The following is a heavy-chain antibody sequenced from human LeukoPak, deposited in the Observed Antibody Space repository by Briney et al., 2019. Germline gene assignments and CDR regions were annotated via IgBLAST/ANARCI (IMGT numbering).Heavy chain of an antibody. J-gene: IGHJ5*02. V-gene: IGHV1-69*13. CDR1: GGTLKMYG. D-gene: IGHD2/OR15-2a*01. CDR3: ASDFLRREYDYFDP. Sequence: ASVKVSCKASGGTLKMYGISWVRQAPGQGLEWLGGIIPIFGTASYAQKFQDRVTITADESTNTAFMELSSLRSEDTAMYYCASDFLRREYDYFDPWGQGTLLTVSS. CDR2: IIPIFGTA.